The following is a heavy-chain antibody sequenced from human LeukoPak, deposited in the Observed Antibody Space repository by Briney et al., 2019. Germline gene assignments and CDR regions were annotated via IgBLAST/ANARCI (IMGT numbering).Heavy chain of an antibody. CDR1: GFTFSNYS. CDR3: AREKTYYYDRSAPSYAFDM. Sequence: GGSLRLSCAASGFTFSNYSMNWVRQAPGKGLEWVASISISGSYIYYVDSVKGRFTISRDNSRNSLYLQMNRLRAEHTAVYYCAREKTYYYDRSAPSYAFDMWGQGTMVTVST. D-gene: IGHD3-22*01. J-gene: IGHJ3*02. CDR2: ISISGSYI. V-gene: IGHV3-21*01.